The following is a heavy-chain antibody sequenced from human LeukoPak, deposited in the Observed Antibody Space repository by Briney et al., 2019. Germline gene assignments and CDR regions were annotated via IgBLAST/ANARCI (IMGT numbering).Heavy chain of an antibody. Sequence: PGGSLRLSCEASGFVFGHSWMSWVRQAPGKGLEWVANINLDGSEINYLDSLTGRLTISRDNAKDSLYLQMNGLRAEETAVYFGVRDRGYSTFDYWGQGTLVTVSS. CDR3: VRDRGYSTFDY. D-gene: IGHD3-22*01. CDR1: GFVFGHSW. V-gene: IGHV3-7*03. J-gene: IGHJ4*02. CDR2: INLDGSEI.